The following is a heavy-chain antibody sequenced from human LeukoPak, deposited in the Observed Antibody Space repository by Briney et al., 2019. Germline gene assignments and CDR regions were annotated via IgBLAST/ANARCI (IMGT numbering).Heavy chain of an antibody. V-gene: IGHV4-38-2*02. CDR1: GYSLSSGYY. Sequence: PSETLSLTCTVSGYSLSSGYYWGWIRPPPGKGLEWIGSIYYSGSTYYNPSLKSRVTISVDTSKNQFSLKLSSVTAADTAVYYCAREKLQLGNNWFDPWGQGTLVTVSS. CDR3: AREKLQLGNNWFDP. CDR2: IYYSGST. D-gene: IGHD6-13*01. J-gene: IGHJ5*02.